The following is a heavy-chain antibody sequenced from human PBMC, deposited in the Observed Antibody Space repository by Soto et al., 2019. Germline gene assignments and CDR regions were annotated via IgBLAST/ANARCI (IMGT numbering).Heavy chain of an antibody. Sequence: CGSLRLSCAASGFTFSSYSMNWVRQAPGKGLEWVSYISSSSSTIYYADSVKGRFTISRDNAKNSLYLQMNSLRDEDTAVYYCASWGVVIGTGYYGMDVWGQGTTVTVSS. V-gene: IGHV3-48*02. CDR1: GFTFSSYS. J-gene: IGHJ6*02. D-gene: IGHD3-3*01. CDR3: ASWGVVIGTGYYGMDV. CDR2: ISSSSSTI.